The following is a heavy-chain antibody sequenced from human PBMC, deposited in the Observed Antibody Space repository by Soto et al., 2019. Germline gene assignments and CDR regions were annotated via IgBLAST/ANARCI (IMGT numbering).Heavy chain of an antibody. D-gene: IGHD3-9*01. CDR1: GFTFSSYS. V-gene: IGHV3-48*02. CDR3: ARDSDYYILSGYYTPSFDY. Sequence: GGSLRLSCAASGFTFSSYSMNWVRQAPGKGLEWVSYINSSSSTIYYANSVTDRFTISRDNAKNQLHLQMNTLRDEDTAVYYCARDSDYYILSGYYTPSFDYWGQGTLVTVSS. J-gene: IGHJ4*02. CDR2: INSSSSTI.